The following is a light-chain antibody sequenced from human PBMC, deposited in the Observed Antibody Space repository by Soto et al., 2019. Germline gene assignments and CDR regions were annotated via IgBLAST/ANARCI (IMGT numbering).Light chain of an antibody. CDR3: QQNGRSPT. J-gene: IGKJ3*01. CDR2: GAS. Sequence: EIVLTQSPGTLSLSPGERATLSCRASQSVGNNYLAWYQQKPGQAPRLLIYGASSMATGFPERFSGSGSGTDFTLIISRLEPEECGVYYCQQNGRSPTFGPGTKVEVK. CDR1: QSVGNNY. V-gene: IGKV3-20*01.